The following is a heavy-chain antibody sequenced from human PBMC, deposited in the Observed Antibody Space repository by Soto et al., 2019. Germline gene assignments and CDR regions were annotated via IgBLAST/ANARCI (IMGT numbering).Heavy chain of an antibody. CDR3: ARVIPGAEAWFDP. D-gene: IGHD2-2*01. V-gene: IGHV1-18*01. Sequence: QVQLVQSGGEVKKPGASVKVSCKASGYTFTDHPIAWVRQAPGQGLEWMGWIRSYNDNTNYAHKLQGRVTMTTDTSTTTTYMELRSLRSDDTAAYYCARVIPGAEAWFDPWGQGTLVTVSS. J-gene: IGHJ5*02. CDR1: GYTFTDHP. CDR2: IRSYNDNT.